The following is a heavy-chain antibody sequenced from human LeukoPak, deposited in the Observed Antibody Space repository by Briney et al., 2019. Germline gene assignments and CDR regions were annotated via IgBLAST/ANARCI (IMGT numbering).Heavy chain of an antibody. CDR2: IYTSGRT. CDR1: GGSISSYY. CDR3: ARGGGRSSWYWGIGNNSFDP. D-gene: IGHD6-13*01. V-gene: IGHV4-4*07. Sequence: PSETLSLTCTVSGGSISSYYWSWLRQPAGKGREWIGRIYTSGRTNYNPSLKSRVTMSVETSQNQFSLKLSSVTAADPAVYYCARGGGRSSWYWGIGNNSFDPWGQGTLVTVSS. J-gene: IGHJ5*02.